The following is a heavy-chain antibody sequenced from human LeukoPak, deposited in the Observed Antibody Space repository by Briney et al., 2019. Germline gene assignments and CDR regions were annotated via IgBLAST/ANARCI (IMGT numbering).Heavy chain of an antibody. Sequence: GASVKVSCKASGYIFTSYGISWVRQAPGEGLQWMGWVSGHNANTNYAQKLQGRVTMTTDTSTSTAYMELRSLRSDDTAVYYCARSRGIAAATFDYWGQGTLVTVSS. J-gene: IGHJ4*02. CDR1: GYIFTSYG. V-gene: IGHV1-18*01. D-gene: IGHD6-13*01. CDR2: VSGHNANT. CDR3: ARSRGIAAATFDY.